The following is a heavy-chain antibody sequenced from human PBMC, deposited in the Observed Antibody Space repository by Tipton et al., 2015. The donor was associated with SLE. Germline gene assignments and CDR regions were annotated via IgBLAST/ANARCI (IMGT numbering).Heavy chain of an antibody. CDR2: VDPGDFEA. D-gene: IGHD3-22*01. V-gene: IGHV5-51*01. Sequence: QLVQSGAAVKKPGESLKISCQGSGYRFTSYWIGWVRQMPGKGLEWMGIVDPGDFEARYSPSFQGQVTISVDKSISTAYLQWNTLKASDTAMYYCARQDDTSGYPDFWGQGTLVTVSS. CDR1: GYRFTSYW. J-gene: IGHJ4*02. CDR3: ARQDDTSGYPDF.